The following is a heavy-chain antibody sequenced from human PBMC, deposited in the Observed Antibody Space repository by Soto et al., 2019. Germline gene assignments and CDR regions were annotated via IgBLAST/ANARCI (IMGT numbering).Heavy chain of an antibody. J-gene: IGHJ3*01. D-gene: IGHD1-1*01. CDR3: ATWHEREHAFDV. V-gene: IGHV3-53*01. Sequence: GGGLIQPGESLRLSCAAFGLTISGKKYVAWVRQAPGKGLEWVSALYDVDGSFYADSVTGRFTTSSDSSKTTVYLQMNDLRPDDTAVYYCATWHEREHAFDVWGQGTTVTISS. CDR1: GLTISGKKY. CDR2: LYDVDGS.